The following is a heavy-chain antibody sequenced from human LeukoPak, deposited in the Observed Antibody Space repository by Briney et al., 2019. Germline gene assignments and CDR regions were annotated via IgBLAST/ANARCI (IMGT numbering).Heavy chain of an antibody. CDR2: ISAYNGNT. J-gene: IGHJ4*02. Sequence: ASVKVSCKASGYTFTSYGISWVRQAPGQGLEWMGWISAYNGNTNYAQKLQGRVTMTTDTSTSTAYMELRSLRSDDTAVYYCARDRKPYSGSSLFGYWGQGTLVTVSS. V-gene: IGHV1-18*01. CDR1: GYTFTSYG. CDR3: ARDRKPYSGSSLFGY. D-gene: IGHD1-26*01.